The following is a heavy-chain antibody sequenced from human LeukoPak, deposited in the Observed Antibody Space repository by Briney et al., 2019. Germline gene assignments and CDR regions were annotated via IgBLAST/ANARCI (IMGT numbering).Heavy chain of an antibody. V-gene: IGHV1-18*01. CDR3: ARDKPYYDSSGYSSPYYFDY. J-gene: IGHJ4*02. Sequence: ASVKVSCKASGYTFSSYAIHWVRQAPGQGLEWMGWISAYNGNTNYAQKLQGRVTMTTDTSTSTAYMELRSLRSDDTAVYYCARDKPYYDSSGYSSPYYFDYWGQGTLVTVSS. CDR2: ISAYNGNT. CDR1: GYTFSSYA. D-gene: IGHD3-22*01.